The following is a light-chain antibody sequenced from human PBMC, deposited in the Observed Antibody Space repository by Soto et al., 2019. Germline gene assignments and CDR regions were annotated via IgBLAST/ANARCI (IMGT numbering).Light chain of an antibody. Sequence: DIQMTQSPSTLSASVGDRVTITCRASQSISSWLAWYQQKPGKAPKLLIYDASSLESGVPSRFSGSGSGTEFTRTISSLQHDDFATYYFQQYNSYWTFGQGTKVEI. J-gene: IGKJ1*01. CDR3: QQYNSYWT. CDR1: QSISSW. V-gene: IGKV1-5*01. CDR2: DAS.